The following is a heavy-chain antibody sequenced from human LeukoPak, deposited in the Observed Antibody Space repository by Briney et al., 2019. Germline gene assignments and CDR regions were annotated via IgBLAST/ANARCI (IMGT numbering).Heavy chain of an antibody. D-gene: IGHD1-26*01. Sequence: SETLSLTCTVSGGSISSYYWSWIRQPPGKGLEWIGYIYYSGSTNYNPSLKSRVTISVDTCKNQFSLKLNSVTAADTAVYYCARRSPRGALDYWGQGTLVTVSS. CDR2: IYYSGST. J-gene: IGHJ4*02. CDR1: GGSISSYY. V-gene: IGHV4-59*08. CDR3: ARRSPRGALDY.